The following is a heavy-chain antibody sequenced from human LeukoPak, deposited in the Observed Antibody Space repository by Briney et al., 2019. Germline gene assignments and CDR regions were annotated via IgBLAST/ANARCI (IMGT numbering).Heavy chain of an antibody. Sequence: ASVKVSCKASGYDLTRCVITWVRQAPGQGLEWMGWTNAYNGNTIYAQKLQGRVTMTTDTSTSTAYMELRSLRSDDTAVYYCARDQLRFLEWLSRTHWFDPWGQGTLVTVSS. CDR3: ARDQLRFLEWLSRTHWFDP. V-gene: IGHV1-18*01. CDR2: TNAYNGNT. CDR1: GYDLTRCV. J-gene: IGHJ5*02. D-gene: IGHD3-3*01.